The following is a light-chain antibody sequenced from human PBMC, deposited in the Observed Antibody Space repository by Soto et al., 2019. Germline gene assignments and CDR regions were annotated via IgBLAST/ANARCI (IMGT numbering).Light chain of an antibody. V-gene: IGKV3-20*01. CDR2: GAS. J-gene: IGKJ1*01. Sequence: EVVLTQSPGTLSLSPGERATLSCRASQSVSSIYLAWYQQKPGQAPRLLIYGASSRATGIPDRFSGSGSGTDFTLTISILEPEDFAVYYCQHYGSSQRTFGQGTKVEIK. CDR1: QSVSSIY. CDR3: QHYGSSQRT.